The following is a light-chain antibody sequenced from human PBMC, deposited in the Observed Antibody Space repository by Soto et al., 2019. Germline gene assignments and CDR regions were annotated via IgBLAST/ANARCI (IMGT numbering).Light chain of an antibody. CDR3: QQYKSYSYT. CDR2: DAS. J-gene: IGKJ2*01. Sequence: DIQMTQSPSILSASVGDRVTITCRASQSISNWLAWYQQKPGRAPKVLIYDASSLQSGVPSRFSGSGSGTEITLTISRLPPDDIATYYCQQYKSYSYTFGQGTNLEI. CDR1: QSISNW. V-gene: IGKV1-5*01.